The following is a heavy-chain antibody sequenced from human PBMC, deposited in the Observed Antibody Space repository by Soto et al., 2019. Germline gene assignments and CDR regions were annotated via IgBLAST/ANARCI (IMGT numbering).Heavy chain of an antibody. CDR2: ISYDGSNK. CDR3: VGGQYYFDY. D-gene: IGHD3-10*01. V-gene: IGHV3-30*03. J-gene: IGHJ4*02. CDR1: GFPFSSYG. Sequence: QVQLVESGGGVVQPGRSLRLSCAASGFPFSSYGMHWVREAPGKGLEWVAVISYDGSNKYYADSVKGRFTISRDNSASTLYLQINSLRPEETALYYCVGGQYYFDYRGQGTLVTVSP.